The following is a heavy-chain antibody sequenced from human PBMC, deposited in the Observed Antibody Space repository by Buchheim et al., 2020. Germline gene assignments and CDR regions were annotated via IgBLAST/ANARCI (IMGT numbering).Heavy chain of an antibody. V-gene: IGHV3-23*01. D-gene: IGHD2-21*02. CDR3: AKEKGDFLPDYFDY. CDR2: ISRSGDTT. CDR1: GFTFSSYA. J-gene: IGHJ4*02. Sequence: EVQLLETGGGLVQPGGSLRLSCAASGFTFSSYAMSWVRQAPGKGLEWVSAISRSGDTTYYADSVKGRFTISRDNSKHKLYLQMYSLRAEDTAIYYCAKEKGDFLPDYFDYWGQGTL.